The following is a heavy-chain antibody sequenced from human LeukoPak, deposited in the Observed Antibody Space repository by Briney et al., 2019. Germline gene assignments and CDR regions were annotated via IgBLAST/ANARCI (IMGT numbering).Heavy chain of an antibody. CDR2: ISASGGST. CDR3: ASYVLGDAFDI. J-gene: IGHJ3*02. CDR1: GLTFSRYA. Sequence: GGSLRLSCAASGLTFSRYAMSWVRQAPGKGLEWVSAISASGGSTYYADSVKGRFTISRDNSKNTLYLQMNSLRAEDTAVYYCASYVLGDAFDIWGQGTMVTVSS. D-gene: IGHD3-3*02. V-gene: IGHV3-23*01.